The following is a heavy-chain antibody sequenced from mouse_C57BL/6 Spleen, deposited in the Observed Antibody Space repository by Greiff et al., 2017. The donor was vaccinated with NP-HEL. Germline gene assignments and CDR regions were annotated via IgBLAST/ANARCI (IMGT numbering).Heavy chain of an antibody. CDR3: ARRYRQLDGWFAY. D-gene: IGHD3-2*01. CDR2: INPNNGGT. J-gene: IGHJ3*01. CDR1: GYTFTDYN. Sequence: EVQLQQSGPELVKPGASVKIPCKASGYTFTDYNMDWVKQSHGKSLEWIGDINPNNGGTIYNQKFKGKATLTVDKSSSTAYMELRSLTSEDTAVYYCARRYRQLDGWFAYWGQGTLVTVSA. V-gene: IGHV1-18*01.